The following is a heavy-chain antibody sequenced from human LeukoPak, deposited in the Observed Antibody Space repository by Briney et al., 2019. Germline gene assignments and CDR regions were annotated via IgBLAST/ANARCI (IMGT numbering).Heavy chain of an antibody. V-gene: IGHV1-8*03. D-gene: IGHD6-13*01. CDR2: MNPNSGNT. CDR3: ARVSSSWYTGYYYMDV. J-gene: IGHJ6*03. CDR1: GYTFTSYV. Sequence: ASVKVSCKASGYTFTSYVINWVRQATGQGLEWMGWMNPNSGNTGYAPKFQGRVTITRNASISTAYMELSSLRSEDTAVYYCARVSSSWYTGYYYMDVWGKGTTVTVSS.